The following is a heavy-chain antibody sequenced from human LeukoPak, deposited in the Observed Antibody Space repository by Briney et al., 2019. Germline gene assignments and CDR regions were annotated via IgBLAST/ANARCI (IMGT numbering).Heavy chain of an antibody. J-gene: IGHJ6*02. CDR1: GFVFSTYA. CDR3: AEVHYGSGSFYYHYYGMDV. CDR2: MSGSGGNT. V-gene: IGHV3-23*01. Sequence: PGGSLRLSCAASGFVFSTYAMNWVRQAPGKGLEWVSAMSGSGGNTYYADSVRGRFTVSRDNSRNTLYLQMNSLRVEDTAVYYCAEVHYGSGSFYYHYYGMDVWGQGTTVTVSS. D-gene: IGHD3-10*01.